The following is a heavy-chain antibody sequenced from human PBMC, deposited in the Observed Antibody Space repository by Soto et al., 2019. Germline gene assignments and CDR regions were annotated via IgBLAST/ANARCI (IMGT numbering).Heavy chain of an antibody. D-gene: IGHD6-19*01. Sequence: SETLSLTCTVSGGSISSYYWSWIRQPPGKGLEWIGYIYYSGSTNYNPSLKSRVTISVDTSKNQFSLKLSSVTAADTAVYYCARDKDSSGWEHRFDPWGQGTLVTVSS. V-gene: IGHV4-59*01. J-gene: IGHJ5*02. CDR1: GGSISSYY. CDR2: IYYSGST. CDR3: ARDKDSSGWEHRFDP.